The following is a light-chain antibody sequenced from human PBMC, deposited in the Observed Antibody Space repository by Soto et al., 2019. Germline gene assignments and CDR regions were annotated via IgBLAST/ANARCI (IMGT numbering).Light chain of an antibody. CDR1: QSVNNNY. J-gene: IGKJ1*01. Sequence: EIVLTQSTGTLSLSPGERATLSCMTSQSVNNNYLAWYQQKPGQAPRLLIYGASSRATGIPDRFSGSGSGTDFTLSISRLEPEDFAVYYCQQYSSLWTFGQGTKVDNK. V-gene: IGKV3-20*01. CDR2: GAS. CDR3: QQYSSLWT.